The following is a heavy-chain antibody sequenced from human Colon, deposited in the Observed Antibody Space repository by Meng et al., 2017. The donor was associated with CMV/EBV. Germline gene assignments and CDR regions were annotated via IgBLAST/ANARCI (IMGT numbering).Heavy chain of an antibody. V-gene: IGHV3-23*01. CDR2: ISGSGGST. CDR1: GFTFSSYA. Sequence: GGSLRLSCAASGFTFSSYAMSWVRQAPGKGLEWVSAISGSGGSTYYADSVKGRFTISRDNSKNTLYLQMNSLRAEDTAVYYCAKGGSYNYYNYGMDVWGQGTTVTVSS. J-gene: IGHJ6*02. CDR3: AKGGSYNYYNYGMDV. D-gene: IGHD1-26*01.